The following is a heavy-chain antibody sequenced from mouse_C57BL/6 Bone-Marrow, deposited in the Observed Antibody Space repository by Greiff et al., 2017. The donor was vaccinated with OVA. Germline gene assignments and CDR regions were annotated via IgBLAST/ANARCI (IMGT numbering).Heavy chain of an antibody. CDR1: GYTFTSYW. CDR2: IDPSDSET. J-gene: IGHJ3*01. Sequence: QVHVKQPGAELVRPGSSVKLSCKASGYTFTSYWMHWVKQRPIQGLEWIGNIDPSDSETHYNQKFKDKATLTVDKSSSTAYMQLSSLTSEDSAVYDCARSPWFAYWGQGTLVTVSA. V-gene: IGHV1-52*01. CDR3: ARSPWFAY.